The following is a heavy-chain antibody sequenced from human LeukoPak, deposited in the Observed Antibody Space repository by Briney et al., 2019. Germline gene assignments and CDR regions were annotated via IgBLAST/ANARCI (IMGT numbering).Heavy chain of an antibody. V-gene: IGHV4-59*01. CDR1: GGYISSYY. Sequence: SETLSLICTVSGGYISSYYWSWIRQPPGEGLEWIGYVYYTGSTNYNPSLKSRVSISVDTSKNQFSLKLRSVTAADTAVYYCARGGNCSGGSCYSDRGWFDPWGQGTLVTVSS. CDR3: ARGGNCSGGSCYSDRGWFDP. D-gene: IGHD2-15*01. CDR2: VYYTGST. J-gene: IGHJ5*02.